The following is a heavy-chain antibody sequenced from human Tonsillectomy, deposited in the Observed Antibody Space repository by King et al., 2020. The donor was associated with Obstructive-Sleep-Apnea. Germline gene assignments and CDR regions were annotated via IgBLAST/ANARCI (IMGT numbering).Heavy chain of an antibody. CDR2: INHSGRT. Sequence: VQLQQWGAGLLKPSGTLSLTCAVYGGSFSRYYWSWIRQPPGKGLEWIGEINHSGRTNYNPSLKSRVTMSVATSKNQFSLKLSSVTAADTAVYYCARGPADDAVMPTYWYFDLWGRGTLVTVSS. D-gene: IGHD4-11*01. V-gene: IGHV4-34*01. CDR1: GGSFSRYY. J-gene: IGHJ2*01. CDR3: ARGPADDAVMPTYWYFDL.